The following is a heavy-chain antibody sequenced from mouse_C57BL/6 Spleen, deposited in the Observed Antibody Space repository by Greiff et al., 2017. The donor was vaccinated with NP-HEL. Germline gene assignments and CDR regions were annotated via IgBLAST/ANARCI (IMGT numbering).Heavy chain of an antibody. J-gene: IGHJ2*01. Sequence: EVKLVESGEGLVKPGGSLKLSCAASGFTFSSYAMSWVRQTPEKRLEWVAYISSGGGYIYYADTVKGRFTLSRDNARNTPYLQMSSLTSEDTAMDYCTRASASQWGRGDYFDYWGQGTTLTVSS. D-gene: IGHD1-3*01. V-gene: IGHV5-9-1*02. CDR2: ISSGGGYI. CDR1: GFTFSSYA. CDR3: TRASASQWGRGDYFDY.